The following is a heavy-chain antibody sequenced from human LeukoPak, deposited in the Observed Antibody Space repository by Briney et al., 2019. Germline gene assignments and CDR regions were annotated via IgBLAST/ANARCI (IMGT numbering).Heavy chain of an antibody. CDR1: GGSISSGDYY. Sequence: PSETLSLTCTVSGGSISSGDYYWGWIRQPPGKGLEWIGYIYYSGSTYYNPSLKSRVTISVDTSKNQFSLKLSSVTAADTAVYYCAREMNHVVPAATWRWFDPWGQGTLVTVSS. V-gene: IGHV4-30-4*08. J-gene: IGHJ5*02. D-gene: IGHD2-2*01. CDR2: IYYSGST. CDR3: AREMNHVVPAATWRWFDP.